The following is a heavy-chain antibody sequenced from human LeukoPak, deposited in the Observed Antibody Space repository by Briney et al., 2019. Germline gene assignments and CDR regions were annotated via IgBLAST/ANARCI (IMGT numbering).Heavy chain of an antibody. J-gene: IGHJ4*02. V-gene: IGHV3-64*01. Sequence: PGGSLRLSCAASGFTFSSYAMYWVRQAPGKGLEFVSAISSNGGSTYYANSVKGRFTISRDNSKNTLSLQMNSLRADDTAVYYCAKGYSSGWYYFDYWGQGTLVTVSS. CDR2: ISSNGGST. D-gene: IGHD6-19*01. CDR3: AKGYSSGWYYFDY. CDR1: GFTFSSYA.